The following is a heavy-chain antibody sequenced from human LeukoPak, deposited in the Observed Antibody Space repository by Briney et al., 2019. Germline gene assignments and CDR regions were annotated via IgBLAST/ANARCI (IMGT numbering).Heavy chain of an antibody. CDR2: IKSKTAGGTT. CDR1: GFTVSSNY. J-gene: IGHJ4*02. D-gene: IGHD3-22*01. V-gene: IGHV3-15*01. Sequence: GGSLRLSCAASGFTVSSNYMSWVRQAPGKGLEWVGRIKSKTAGGTTDFAAPVKGRFTISRDDSKNTLHLEMNSLKTEDTAVYYCTYYYDSSGSHPTRNFDYWGQGTLVTVSS. CDR3: TYYYDSSGSHPTRNFDY.